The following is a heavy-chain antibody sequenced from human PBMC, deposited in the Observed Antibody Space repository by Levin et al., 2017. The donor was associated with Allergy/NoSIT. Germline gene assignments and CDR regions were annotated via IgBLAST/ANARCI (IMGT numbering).Heavy chain of an antibody. J-gene: IGHJ5*02. CDR2: ISSSSSTI. CDR3: AREPYYVRFGELLSRTYNWFDP. CDR1: GFTFSSYS. Sequence: PGGSLRLSCAASGFTFSSYSMNWVRQAPGKGLEWVSYISSSSSTIYYADSVKGRFTISRDNAKNSLYLQMNSLRDEDTAVYYCAREPYYVRFGELLSRTYNWFDPWGQGTLVTVSS. V-gene: IGHV3-48*02. D-gene: IGHD3-10*01.